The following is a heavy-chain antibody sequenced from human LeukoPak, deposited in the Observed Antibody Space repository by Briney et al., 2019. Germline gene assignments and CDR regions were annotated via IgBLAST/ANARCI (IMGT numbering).Heavy chain of an antibody. Sequence: GGSLRLSCAASGFTFSSYWMSWVRQAPGKGLEWVANIKQDGSEKYYMDSVKGRFTISRDNAKNSLYLQMNSLRAEDTAVYYCARVLTGTTMWNYYYYMDVWGKGTTVTVSS. CDR3: ARVLTGTTMWNYYYYMDV. V-gene: IGHV3-7*01. J-gene: IGHJ6*03. CDR2: IKQDGSEK. D-gene: IGHD1-7*01. CDR1: GFTFSSYW.